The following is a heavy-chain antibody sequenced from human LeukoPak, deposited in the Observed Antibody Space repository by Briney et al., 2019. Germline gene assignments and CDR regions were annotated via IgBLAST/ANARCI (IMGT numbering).Heavy chain of an antibody. D-gene: IGHD1-26*01. V-gene: IGHV3-30*02. Sequence: GRSLRLSCAASGFTFSTYGMHWVRQAPGKGLEWVAFIRYDGSNKYYADSVKGRFTISRDNSKNTLYLQMNSLRAEDTAVYYCATESGTYSGTCFDYWGQGTLVTVSS. CDR1: GFTFSTYG. CDR3: ATESGTYSGTCFDY. J-gene: IGHJ4*02. CDR2: IRYDGSNK.